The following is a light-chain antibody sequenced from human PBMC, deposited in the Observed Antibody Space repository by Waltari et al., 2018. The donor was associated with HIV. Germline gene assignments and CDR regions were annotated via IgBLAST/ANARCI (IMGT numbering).Light chain of an antibody. CDR1: SRAVGQYNL. V-gene: IGLV2-14*02. Sequence: QSALTQPASVSGSRGQAITISSPGTSRAVGQYNLVSWYQQHPGKAPKLIIYEVSNRPSGVSNRFSGSKSGNTASLTISGLQAEDEADYYCTSYTSTTSVIFGGGTRLTV. CDR2: EVS. J-gene: IGLJ2*01. CDR3: TSYTSTTSVI.